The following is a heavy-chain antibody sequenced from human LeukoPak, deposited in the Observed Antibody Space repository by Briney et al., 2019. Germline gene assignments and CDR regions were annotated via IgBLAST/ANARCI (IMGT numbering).Heavy chain of an antibody. J-gene: IGHJ6*03. CDR1: GGSISSYY. Sequence: SETLSLTCTVSGGSISSYYWSWLRQPPGKGLEWLGYIYYSGSTNYNPSLKSRVTISVDTSKNQFSLKLSSVTAADTAVYYCARGNYDILTGYPFTYYYYYMDVWGKGTTVTISS. D-gene: IGHD3-9*01. CDR2: IYYSGST. V-gene: IGHV4-59*01. CDR3: ARGNYDILTGYPFTYYYYYMDV.